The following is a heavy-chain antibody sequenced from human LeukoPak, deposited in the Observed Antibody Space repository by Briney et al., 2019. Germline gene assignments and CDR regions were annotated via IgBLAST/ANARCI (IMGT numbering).Heavy chain of an antibody. Sequence: QTGGSLRLSCAASGFTFSNYGMHWVLQAPGKGLEWVAVISYDGSNKYYADSVKGRFTISRDKSKYTLYLQMNSLRAEDTAMYYCAKVKDDGYLKNYLDYWGQGTLVTVSS. D-gene: IGHD3-16*02. J-gene: IGHJ4*02. V-gene: IGHV3-30*18. CDR3: AKVKDDGYLKNYLDY. CDR2: ISYDGSNK. CDR1: GFTFSNYG.